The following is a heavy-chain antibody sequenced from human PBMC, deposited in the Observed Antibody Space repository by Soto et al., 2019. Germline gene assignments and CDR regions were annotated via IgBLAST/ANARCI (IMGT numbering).Heavy chain of an antibody. CDR2: ISYDGSYK. CDR3: ARDPALEYYYDTSGPSNWFDP. V-gene: IGHV3-30*03. Sequence: QVQLVESGGGVVQPGRSLSLSCAASGFTFSSYGMHWVRQAPGKGLEWVALISYDGSYKYYADSVNGRCTISRDNSKKTVYLQMNSLRAEDTAVFYCARDPALEYYYDTSGPSNWFDPWGQGTLVTVSS. CDR1: GFTFSSYG. D-gene: IGHD3-22*01. J-gene: IGHJ5*02.